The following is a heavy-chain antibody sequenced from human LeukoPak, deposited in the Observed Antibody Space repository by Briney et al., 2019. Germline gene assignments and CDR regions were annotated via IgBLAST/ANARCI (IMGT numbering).Heavy chain of an antibody. Sequence: ASVKVSCKASGYSFTSYGISWVRQAPGQGLEWMGWISPYNGNTNYAQKLQGRVTMTTDTSTSTAYMELRSLRSEDTAVYYCARGPLKVGAMTWGQGTLVTVSS. CDR1: GYSFTSYG. V-gene: IGHV1-18*01. CDR2: ISPYNGNT. J-gene: IGHJ4*02. CDR3: ARGPLKVGAMT. D-gene: IGHD1-26*01.